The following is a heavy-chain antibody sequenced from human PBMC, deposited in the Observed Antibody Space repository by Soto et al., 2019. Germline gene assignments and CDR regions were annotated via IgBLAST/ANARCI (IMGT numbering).Heavy chain of an antibody. CDR3: ARAVPYSVGARLDY. D-gene: IGHD1-26*01. V-gene: IGHV1-18*01. J-gene: IGHJ4*02. CDR2: ISVYDGKT. Sequence: QVQLLQSGAEVKKPGASVKVSCKVSGYSFSNYGITWVRQAPGQGLEWMGWISVYDGKTAYAQKVQDRVTVTIDTSTRTAYRELRSLRSDDTAVYHCARAVPYSVGARLDYWGQGTLVTVSS. CDR1: GYSFSNYG.